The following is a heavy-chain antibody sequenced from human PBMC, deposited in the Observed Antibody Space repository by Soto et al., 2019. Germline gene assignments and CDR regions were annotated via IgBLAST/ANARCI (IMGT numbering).Heavy chain of an antibody. V-gene: IGHV4-31*03. D-gene: IGHD1-26*01. Sequence: QVQLQESGPGLVQPSQTLSLTCTVSGGSIYTGGFYWSWIRQLPGKGLEWLGYIYYTGSTQYTPSLKSRRTISTDKSDNQFSLRLTSVPAADTAVYYCATSLVTSRTRVDYWGQGTLVTVSS. J-gene: IGHJ4*02. CDR3: ATSLVTSRTRVDY. CDR1: GGSIYTGGFY. CDR2: IYYTGST.